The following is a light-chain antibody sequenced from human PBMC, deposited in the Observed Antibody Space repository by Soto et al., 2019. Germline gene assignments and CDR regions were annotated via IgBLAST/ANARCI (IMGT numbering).Light chain of an antibody. Sequence: QPVLTQPPSASGTPGQRVTISCSGSSSNIGSNTVNWYQQLPGTAPKLLIYNNNQRPSGVPDRFSGSKSGTSASLAISGLQSEDEADYYCAAWDDSLNGPDVVFGGGTKLTV. V-gene: IGLV1-44*01. CDR1: SSNIGSNT. CDR3: AAWDDSLNGPDVV. CDR2: NNN. J-gene: IGLJ2*01.